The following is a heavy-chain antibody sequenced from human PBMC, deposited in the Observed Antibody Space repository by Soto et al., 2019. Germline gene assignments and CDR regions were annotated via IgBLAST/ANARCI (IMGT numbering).Heavy chain of an antibody. D-gene: IGHD5-12*01. CDR2: IYNPGSTA. CDR1: GFTFSSYW. Sequence: GGSLSLSCAASGFTFSSYWMHWVRQAPGKGLVWVARIYNPGSTASYADSVKGRFTISRDNAKNTLYLQMSSLTVEDTAVFYCVRGNTGYGNFDYWGQGILVTVSS. CDR3: VRGNTGYGNFDY. V-gene: IGHV3-74*01. J-gene: IGHJ4*02.